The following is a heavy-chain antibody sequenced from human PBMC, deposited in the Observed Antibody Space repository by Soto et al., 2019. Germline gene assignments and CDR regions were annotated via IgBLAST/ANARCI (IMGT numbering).Heavy chain of an antibody. CDR2: IYYSGST. CDR3: ARDMPHNKDTAMLMVI. CDR1: GGSVSSGSYY. J-gene: IGHJ3*02. Sequence: QVQLQESGPGLVKPSETLSLTCTVSGGSVSSGSYYWSWIRQPPGKGLEWIGYIYYSGSTNYNPSLQSRVTIAVDTAKNQFSLKLSSVTAAATAVHYPARDMPHNKDTAMLMVIWGQGTMVTVSS. V-gene: IGHV4-61*01. D-gene: IGHD5-18*01.